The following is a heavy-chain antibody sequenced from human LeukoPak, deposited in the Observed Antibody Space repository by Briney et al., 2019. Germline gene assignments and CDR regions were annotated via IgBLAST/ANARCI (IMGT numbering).Heavy chain of an antibody. D-gene: IGHD5-12*01. J-gene: IGHJ3*02. Sequence: RGSLRLSCAASGFTFSNAWMSWVRQAPGKGLEWVGRIKSKTDGGTTDYAAPVKGRFTISRDDSKNTLYLQMNSLKTEDTAVYYCTTDGGYDPGHDAFDIWGQGTMVTVSS. CDR2: IKSKTDGGTT. V-gene: IGHV3-15*01. CDR1: GFTFSNAW. CDR3: TTDGGYDPGHDAFDI.